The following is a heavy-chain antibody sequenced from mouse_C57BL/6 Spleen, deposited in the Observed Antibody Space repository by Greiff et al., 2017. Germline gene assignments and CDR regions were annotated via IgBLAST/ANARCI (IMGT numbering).Heavy chain of an antibody. J-gene: IGHJ1*03. CDR1: GFTFTDYY. Sequence: EVKLMESGGGLVQPGGSLSLSCAASGFTFTDYYMSWVRQPPGKALEWLGFIRNKANGYTTEYSASVKGRFTISRDNSQSILYLQMHALSAEDSATYYCARYDGYYYWYFEVWGTGTTVTVSS. V-gene: IGHV7-3*01. CDR2: IRNKANGYTT. D-gene: IGHD2-3*01. CDR3: ARYDGYYYWYFEV.